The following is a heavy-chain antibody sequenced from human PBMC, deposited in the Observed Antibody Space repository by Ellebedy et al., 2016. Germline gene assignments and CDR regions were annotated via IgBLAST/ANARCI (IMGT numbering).Heavy chain of an antibody. CDR3: ARGGYSYGSGDFDY. Sequence: GESLKISCTASGFTFSSYAMSWVRQAPGKGLEWVAVISYDGSNKYYADSVKGRFTISRDNSKNTLYLQMNSLRAEDTAVYYCARGGYSYGSGDFDYWGQGTLVTVSS. CDR2: ISYDGSNK. J-gene: IGHJ4*02. V-gene: IGHV3-30*03. D-gene: IGHD5-18*01. CDR1: GFTFSSYA.